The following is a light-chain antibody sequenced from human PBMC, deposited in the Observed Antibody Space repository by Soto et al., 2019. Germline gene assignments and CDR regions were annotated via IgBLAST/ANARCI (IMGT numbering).Light chain of an antibody. J-gene: IGLJ2*01. CDR2: GDN. CDR1: SSNIGAGYD. V-gene: IGLV1-40*01. CDR3: QSYDSSLSGSRVV. Sequence: QSVLTQPPSVSGAPGQRVTISCTGSSSNIGAGYDVHWYQQVPGTAPKPLISGDNNRPSGVPDRFSGSKSGTSASLAITGLQDEDEADYYCQSYDSSLSGSRVVFGGGTKLTVL.